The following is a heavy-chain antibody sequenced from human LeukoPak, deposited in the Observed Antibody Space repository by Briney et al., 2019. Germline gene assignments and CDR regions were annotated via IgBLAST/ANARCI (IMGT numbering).Heavy chain of an antibody. J-gene: IGHJ2*01. Sequence: PGGSLRLSCAASGFTFSSYAMSWVRQAPGKGLEWVSAISGSGGSTYYADSVKGRFTISRENAKNSLYLQMNSLRAGDTAVYYCARGHYGDKWYFDLWGRGTLVTVSS. CDR3: ARGHYGDKWYFDL. CDR1: GFTFSSYA. V-gene: IGHV3-23*01. CDR2: ISGSGGST. D-gene: IGHD4-17*01.